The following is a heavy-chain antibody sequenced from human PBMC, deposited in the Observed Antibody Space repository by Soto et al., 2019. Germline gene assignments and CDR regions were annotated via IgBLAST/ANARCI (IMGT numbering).Heavy chain of an antibody. CDR2: INPNSGGT. V-gene: IGHV1-2*04. CDR3: ARGGVVVVAAIGYYYYGMDV. D-gene: IGHD2-15*01. CDR1: GYTFTGYY. J-gene: IGHJ6*02. Sequence: ASVKVSCKASGYTFTGYYMHWVRQAPGQGLEWMGWINPNSGGTNYAQKFQGWVTMTRDTSISTAYMELSRLRSDDTAVYYCARGGVVVVAAIGYYYYGMDVWGQGTTVTVSS.